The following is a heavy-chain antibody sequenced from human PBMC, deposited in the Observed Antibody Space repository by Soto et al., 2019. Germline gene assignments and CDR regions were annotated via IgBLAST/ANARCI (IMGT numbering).Heavy chain of an antibody. Sequence: QVQLQESGPGLVKPSETLSLTCTVSGGSISSYYWSWIRQPPGKGLEWIGYIYYSGSTNYNPSLKSRVTISVDTSKNQFSLKLSSMTAADTAVYYCARDGATEGITWGQGTLVTVSS. CDR3: ARDGATEGIT. V-gene: IGHV4-59*01. J-gene: IGHJ5*02. D-gene: IGHD1-20*01. CDR1: GGSISSYY. CDR2: IYYSGST.